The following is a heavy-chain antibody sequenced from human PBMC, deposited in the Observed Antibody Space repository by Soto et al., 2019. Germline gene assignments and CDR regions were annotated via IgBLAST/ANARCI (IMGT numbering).Heavy chain of an antibody. V-gene: IGHV3-33*01. CDR1: GFTFSSYG. J-gene: IGHJ5*02. Sequence: SLSCAASGFTFSSYGMHWVRQAPGKGLEWVAVIWYDGSNKYYADSVKGRFTISRDNSKNTLYLQMNSLRAEDTAVYYCARDLNWFDPWGQGTLVTVSS. CDR3: ARDLNWFDP. CDR2: IWYDGSNK.